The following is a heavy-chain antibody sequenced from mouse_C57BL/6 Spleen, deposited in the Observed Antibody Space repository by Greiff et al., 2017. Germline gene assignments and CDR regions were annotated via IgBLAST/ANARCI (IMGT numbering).Heavy chain of an antibody. CDR1: GYAFSSSW. Sequence: VQLQQSGPELVKPGASVKISCKASGYAFSSSWMNWVKQRPGKGLEWIGRIYPGDGDTNYNGKFKGKATLTADKSSSTAYMQLSSLTSEDSAVYFCASLAQEAFFAYWGQGTLVTVSA. V-gene: IGHV1-82*01. J-gene: IGHJ3*01. CDR3: ASLAQEAFFAY. D-gene: IGHD3-2*02. CDR2: IYPGDGDT.